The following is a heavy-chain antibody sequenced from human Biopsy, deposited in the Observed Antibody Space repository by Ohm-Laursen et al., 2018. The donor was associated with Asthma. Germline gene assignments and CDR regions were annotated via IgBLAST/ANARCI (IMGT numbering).Heavy chain of an antibody. CDR1: GYTFNSAG. J-gene: IGHJ6*02. CDR2: ISVYNGNT. V-gene: IGHV1-18*01. Sequence: ATVKISCKTSGYTFNSAGIAWVRQAPGQGLEWMGWISVYNGNTKVAQELQDRVTMITDTSTSTAYMELRSLRSDDTAVYFCARAVDYSHYYGIDVWGQGTTVTVS. CDR3: ARAVDYSHYYGIDV. D-gene: IGHD3-10*01.